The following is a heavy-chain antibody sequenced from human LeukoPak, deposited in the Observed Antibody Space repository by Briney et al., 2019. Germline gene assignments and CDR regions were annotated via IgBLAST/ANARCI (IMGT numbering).Heavy chain of an antibody. J-gene: IGHJ4*02. V-gene: IGHV3-11*01. D-gene: IGHD4-23*01. CDR3: ARDRNTVDYFDY. CDR2: ISSSGSTI. Sequence: KPGGSLRLSCAASGFTFSDYYMSWIRQAPGKGLEWVSYISSSGSTIYYADSVKGRFTISRDNAKNSLYLQMNSLRAEDTAVCYCARDRNTVDYFDYWGQGTLVTVSS. CDR1: GFTFSDYY.